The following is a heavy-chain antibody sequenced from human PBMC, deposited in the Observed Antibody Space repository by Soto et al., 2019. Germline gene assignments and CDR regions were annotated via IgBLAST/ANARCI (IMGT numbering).Heavy chain of an antibody. V-gene: IGHV4-59*08. D-gene: IGHD6-19*01. CDR1: GGSISSYY. CDR3: ARQDSSGWYDY. CDR2: IYYSGST. Sequence: SETLSLTCTVSGGSISSYYWSWIRQPPGKGLEWIGDIYYSGSTNYNPSLKSRVTISVDTSKNQFPLKRSSVTAADTAVYYGARQDSSGWYDYWGQGTLVTVSS. J-gene: IGHJ4*02.